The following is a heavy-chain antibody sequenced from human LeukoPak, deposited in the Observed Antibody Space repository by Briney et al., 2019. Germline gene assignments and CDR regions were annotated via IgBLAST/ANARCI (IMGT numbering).Heavy chain of an antibody. CDR1: GYSFTSYW. CDR2: FYLGGSDT. Sequence: GGSLEISWKGFGYSFTSYWIGWVRQIPGKGLGGVGIFYLGGSDTIYSPPLQARVPVSSDNPITTAYLQWISLKASAPAMVLCARRTHDCTTGICSYPMWGEKTLVTVSS. CDR3: ARRTHDCTTGICSYPM. V-gene: IGHV5-51*01. D-gene: IGHD2-8*01. J-gene: IGHJ4*02.